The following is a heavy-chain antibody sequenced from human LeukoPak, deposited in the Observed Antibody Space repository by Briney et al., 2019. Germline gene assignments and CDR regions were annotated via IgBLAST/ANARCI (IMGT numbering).Heavy chain of an antibody. J-gene: IGHJ4*02. Sequence: GGSLRLSCAASGFTFSSYGMHWVRQAPGKGLEWVAFIRYDGTTKYYADSVKGRFTISRDNAKNSLYLQMNSLRAEDTAVYYCARAAGYDYVWGSYRSGFDYWGQGTLVTVSS. D-gene: IGHD3-16*02. CDR1: GFTFSSYG. V-gene: IGHV3-30*02. CDR3: ARAAGYDYVWGSYRSGFDY. CDR2: IRYDGTTK.